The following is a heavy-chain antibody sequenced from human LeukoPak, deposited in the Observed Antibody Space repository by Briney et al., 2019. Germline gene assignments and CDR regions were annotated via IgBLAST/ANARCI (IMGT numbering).Heavy chain of an antibody. CDR1: GGSISSGDRY. CDR3: ARDSYSYGYGGFDY. Sequence: SQTLSLTCTVSGGSISSGDRYWSWIRQSPGKGLEWIGYVYSTGNTYYNPSLKSRVIISVDTSKNQFSLELNSVTAADTAVYYCARDSYSYGYGGFDYWGQGILVTVSS. CDR2: VYSTGNT. V-gene: IGHV4-30-4*01. J-gene: IGHJ4*02. D-gene: IGHD5-18*01.